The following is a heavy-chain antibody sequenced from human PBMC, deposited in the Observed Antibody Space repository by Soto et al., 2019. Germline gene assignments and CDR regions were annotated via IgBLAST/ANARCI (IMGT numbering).Heavy chain of an antibody. V-gene: IGHV3-7*01. J-gene: IGHJ6*03. Sequence: PGGSLRLSCAASGFTFSSYWMSWVRQAPGKGLEWVANIKQDGSEKYYVDSVKGRFTISRDNAKNSLYLQMNSLRAEDTAVYYCARESWGDYYYYYYMDVWGKGTTVTVSS. CDR1: GFTFSSYW. CDR3: ARESWGDYYYYYYMDV. D-gene: IGHD2-21*02. CDR2: IKQDGSEK.